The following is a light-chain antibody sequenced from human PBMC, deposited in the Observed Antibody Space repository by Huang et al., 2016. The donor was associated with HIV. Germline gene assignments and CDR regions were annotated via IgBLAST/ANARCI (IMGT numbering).Light chain of an antibody. CDR2: GAS. CDR3: QQYYSAPLT. V-gene: IGKV4-1*01. J-gene: IGKJ4*01. CDR1: QSVLYSSNNKNY. Sequence: DIVMTQSPDSLAVSLGERATINCKSSQSVLYSSNNKNYLVWYQQKPGQPPKLLIYGASTRESGVPDRFSGSGSGTDVTLTISSLQAEDVAVYYCQQYYSAPLTFGGGTKVEIK.